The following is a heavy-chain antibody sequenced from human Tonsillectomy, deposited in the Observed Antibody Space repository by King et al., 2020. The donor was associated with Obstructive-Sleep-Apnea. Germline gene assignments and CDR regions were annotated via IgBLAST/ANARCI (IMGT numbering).Heavy chain of an antibody. J-gene: IGHJ4*02. D-gene: IGHD3-10*01. V-gene: IGHV3-11*01. CDR1: GFTFSDYY. CDR2: ISSSGSTI. Sequence: VQLVESGGGLVKPGGSLRLSCAASGFTFSDYYMSWIRQAPGKGLEWVSYISSSGSTIYYADSVKGRFTISRDNAKNSLYLQMNSLRAEDTAGYYCASDQQTRYYYGSGSPYPSFGYWGQGTLVTVSS. CDR3: ASDQQTRYYYGSGSPYPSFGY.